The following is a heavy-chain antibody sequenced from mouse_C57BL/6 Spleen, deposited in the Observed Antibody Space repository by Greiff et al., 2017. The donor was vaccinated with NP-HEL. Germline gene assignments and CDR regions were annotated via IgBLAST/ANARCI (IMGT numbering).Heavy chain of an antibody. CDR3: AYDYEAMDY. V-gene: IGHV1-26*01. Sequence: EVQLQQSGPELVKPGASVKISCKASGYTFTDYYMNWVKQSHGKSLEWIGDINPNNGGTSYNQKFKGKATLTVDKSSSTAYMELRSLTSEDSAVYYCAYDYEAMDYWGQGTSVTVSS. J-gene: IGHJ4*01. CDR1: GYTFTDYY. CDR2: INPNNGGT. D-gene: IGHD1-1*02.